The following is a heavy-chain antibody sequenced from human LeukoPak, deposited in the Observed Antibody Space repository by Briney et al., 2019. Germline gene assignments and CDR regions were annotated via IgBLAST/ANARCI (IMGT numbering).Heavy chain of an antibody. D-gene: IGHD2/OR15-2a*01. J-gene: IGHJ4*02. CDR3: ARGILVKVYAAFDY. CDR1: GGSFVVYY. CDR2: IIHSGRT. Sequence: SETLSLTCGVYGGSFVVYYWTGFAHSPGWGRGWIGEIIHSGRTNYNPSLTSRVSISVDTSKNQFSLELSSVTAADTAVYYCARGILVKVYAAFDYWGQGTLVTVSS. V-gene: IGHV4-34*01.